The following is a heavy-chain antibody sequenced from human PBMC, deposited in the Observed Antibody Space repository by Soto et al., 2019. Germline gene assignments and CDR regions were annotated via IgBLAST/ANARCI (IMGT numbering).Heavy chain of an antibody. Sequence: EVQLLESGGGLAQPGGSLRLSCAASGFTFCDNAMSWVRQARGKGMVWVSAISGSGSSTYYADSVNGRFTISRDNSKNTLYLQMNSLRAEDTAEYYCAKVIGGTSDYWGQGTLVTVSS. J-gene: IGHJ4*02. CDR2: ISGSGSST. CDR3: AKVIGGTSDY. V-gene: IGHV3-23*01. D-gene: IGHD3-16*01. CDR1: GFTFCDNA.